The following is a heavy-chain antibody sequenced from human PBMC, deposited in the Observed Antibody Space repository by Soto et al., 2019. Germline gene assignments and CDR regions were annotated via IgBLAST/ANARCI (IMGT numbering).Heavy chain of an antibody. D-gene: IGHD1-26*01. J-gene: IGHJ4*02. CDR1: GFTFSNYA. CDR3: AKLKEASGLVTSYIDF. CDR2: ISGSGRST. V-gene: IGHV3-23*01. Sequence: GESMRLSCAASGFTFSNYAMSWVRQAPGKGLEWVSGISGSGRSTYYADSVKGRFTITRDNSRNTMSLQVNSLRAEDTALYYCAKLKEASGLVTSYIDFWGQGSLVTVSS.